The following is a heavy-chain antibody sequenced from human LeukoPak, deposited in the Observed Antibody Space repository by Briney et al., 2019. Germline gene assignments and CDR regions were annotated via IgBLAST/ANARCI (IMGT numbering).Heavy chain of an antibody. CDR3: AKAYLVAAGSKCFDP. CDR2: TYYRSNWYS. V-gene: IGHV6-1*01. Sequence: SQTLSLTCAISGDSVSSNSAAWNWIRQSPSRGLEWLGRTYYRSNWYSEYAVSVESRITIKADTSQNQFSLRLNSVTPDDTAVYYCAKAYLVAAGSKCFDPWGQGTLVTVSS. J-gene: IGHJ5*02. CDR1: GDSVSSNSAA. D-gene: IGHD6-13*01.